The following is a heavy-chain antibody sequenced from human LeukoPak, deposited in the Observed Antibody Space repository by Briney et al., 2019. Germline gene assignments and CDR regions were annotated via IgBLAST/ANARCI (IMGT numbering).Heavy chain of an antibody. D-gene: IGHD3-22*01. CDR1: GGSFSGYY. Sequence: SETLSLTCAVYGGSFSGYYWSWIRQPPGRGLEWIGEINHSGSTNYNPSLKSRVTLSVDTSKNQFSLKLSSVTAADTAVYYCAIFYDSSGYYYFDYWGQGTLVTVSS. V-gene: IGHV4-34*01. J-gene: IGHJ4*02. CDR2: INHSGST. CDR3: AIFYDSSGYYYFDY.